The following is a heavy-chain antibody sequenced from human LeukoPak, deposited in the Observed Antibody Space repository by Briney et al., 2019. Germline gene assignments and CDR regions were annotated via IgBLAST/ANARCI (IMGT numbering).Heavy chain of an antibody. CDR3: ARHGGYYSSSWNWFDP. Sequence: GESLKISCKGSEYSFTSYWIGWVRQMPGKGLERMRTIYPGDSDTRYSPSFQAQVTISADKSISTAYLQWSSLKASDTAMYYCARHGGYYSSSWNWFDPWGQGTLVTVSS. CDR1: EYSFTSYW. CDR2: IYPGDSDT. V-gene: IGHV5-51*01. D-gene: IGHD6-13*01. J-gene: IGHJ5*02.